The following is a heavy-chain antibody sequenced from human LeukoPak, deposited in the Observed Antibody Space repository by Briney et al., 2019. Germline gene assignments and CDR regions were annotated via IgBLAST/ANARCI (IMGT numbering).Heavy chain of an antibody. Sequence: GGSLRLSCAASGFIFSSYTLNWVRQAPGKGLEWVSSISTKSNNTYYADSVKGRFTISRDNAENSLFLQMNSLRAEDTAVYYCARAEMWVLRSSGYWGQGTLVTVSS. D-gene: IGHD3-10*02. CDR3: ARAEMWVLRSSGY. J-gene: IGHJ4*02. V-gene: IGHV3-21*01. CDR1: GFIFSSYT. CDR2: ISTKSNNT.